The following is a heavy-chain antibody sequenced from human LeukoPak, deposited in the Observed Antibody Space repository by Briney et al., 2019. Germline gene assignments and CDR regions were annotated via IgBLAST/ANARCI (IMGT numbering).Heavy chain of an antibody. CDR1: GFTVSNKY. CDR3: ASSRNTYYDILTGYISYFDY. CDR2: IYRDGRT. D-gene: IGHD3-9*01. V-gene: IGHV3-66*01. Sequence: PGGSLRLSCAASGFTVSNKYMTWVRQAPGKGLEWVSLIYRDGRTYYADSVKGRFTISRDNSKNTLYLQMNSLRAEDTAVYYCASSRNTYYDILTGYISYFDYWGQGTLVTVSS. J-gene: IGHJ4*02.